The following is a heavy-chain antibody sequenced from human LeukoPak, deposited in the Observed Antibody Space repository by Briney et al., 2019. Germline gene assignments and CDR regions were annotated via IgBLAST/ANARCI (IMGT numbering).Heavy chain of an antibody. CDR1: GFTFSSYS. V-gene: IGHV3-48*01. D-gene: IGHD2-2*02. J-gene: IGHJ6*03. Sequence: GGSLRLSCAASGFTFSSYSMNWVRQAPGKGLEWVSYISSSSSTIYYADSVKGRFTISRDNGKNSMYVKMNSLRAEDTAVYYCARDWAYCSSTSCYIYYYYMDVWGKGTTVTVSS. CDR2: ISSSSSTI. CDR3: ARDWAYCSSTSCYIYYYYMDV.